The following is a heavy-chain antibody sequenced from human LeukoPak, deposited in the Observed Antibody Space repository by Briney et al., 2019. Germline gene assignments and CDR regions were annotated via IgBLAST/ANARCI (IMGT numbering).Heavy chain of an antibody. CDR1: GYTFTSYG. CDR2: ISAYNGNT. D-gene: IGHD2-2*01. J-gene: IGHJ6*03. V-gene: IGHV1-18*01. CDR3: ARLEGYCSSTSCWDNYYYYYYMDV. Sequence: ASVKVSCKASGYTFTSYGISWVRQAPGQGLEWMGWISAYNGNTNYAQKLQGRVTMTTDTSTSTAYMELRSLRSDDTAVYYCARLEGYCSSTSCWDNYYYYYYMDVWGKGTTVTVSS.